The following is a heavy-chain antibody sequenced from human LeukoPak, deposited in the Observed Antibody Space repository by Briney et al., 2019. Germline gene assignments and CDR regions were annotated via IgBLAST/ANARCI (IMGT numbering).Heavy chain of an antibody. CDR1: GGSISSYY. V-gene: IGHV4-4*07. Sequence: SETLSLTCTVSGGSISSYYWSWIRQPAGKGLEWIGLIYTSGSTNYNPSLKSRVTMSVDTSKNQLSLKLSSVTAADTAVYYCAREGGIVVVPAAMRWFDPRGQGTLVTVSS. CDR3: AREGGIVVVPAAMRWFDP. J-gene: IGHJ5*02. D-gene: IGHD2-2*01. CDR2: IYTSGST.